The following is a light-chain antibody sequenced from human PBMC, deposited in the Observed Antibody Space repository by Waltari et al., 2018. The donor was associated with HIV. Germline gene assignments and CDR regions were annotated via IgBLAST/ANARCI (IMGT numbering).Light chain of an antibody. V-gene: IGLV2-14*03. CDR1: ASDFGPHHF. Sequence: QSALTQPASVSGSPGQSVPISCTGTASDFGPHHFASCYQQHPANVPKVIIYRVTSRPAGVPPRFSGSKSGNTASLTISGLRAEDEALYYCSTHTGNDTLAFGGGTKLTVL. CDR2: RVT. J-gene: IGLJ2*01. CDR3: STHTGNDTLA.